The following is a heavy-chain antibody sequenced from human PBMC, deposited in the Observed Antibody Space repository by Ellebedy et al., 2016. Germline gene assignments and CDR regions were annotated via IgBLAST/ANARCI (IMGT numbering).Heavy chain of an antibody. D-gene: IGHD2/OR15-2a*01. CDR3: ARHERSFFSFDY. V-gene: IGHV4-39*01. CDR2: IYYSGSI. Sequence: SETLSLTCTISGDSISSSLYYWGWVRQPPGRGLEWIGNIYYSGSIYYNPSLKSRVSISVDASKNQFSLKLSSVTAADTAVYYCARHERSFFSFDYWGQGSLVTVSS. CDR1: GDSISSSLYY. J-gene: IGHJ4*02.